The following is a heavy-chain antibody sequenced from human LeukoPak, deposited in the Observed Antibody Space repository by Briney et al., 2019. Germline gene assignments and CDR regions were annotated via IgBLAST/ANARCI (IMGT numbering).Heavy chain of an antibody. CDR3: ARETLNLHYYGSGTVYYSYMDV. V-gene: IGHV3-48*01. CDR2: ISSSSSTI. CDR1: GFTFSSYS. D-gene: IGHD3-10*01. Sequence: GGSLRLSCAASGFTFSSYSMNWVRQAPGKGLEWVSYISSSSSTIYYADSVKGRFTISRDNAKNSLYLQMNSLRAADTAVYYCARETLNLHYYGSGTVYYSYMDVWGKGTTVTVSS. J-gene: IGHJ6*03.